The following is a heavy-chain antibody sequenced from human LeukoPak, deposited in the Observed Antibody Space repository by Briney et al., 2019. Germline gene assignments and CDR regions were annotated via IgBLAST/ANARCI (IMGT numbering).Heavy chain of an antibody. J-gene: IGHJ4*02. CDR2: VNHDGTT. Sequence: SETMSLTCTVSGGSVSSSSYYWGWIRQPPGKGLEWIGTVNHDGTTYHNPSLKSRVTISVDTSKNQFSLKLSSVTAADTAEYYCARVQDTTMGHFDYWGQGTLVTVSS. D-gene: IGHD1-1*01. CDR1: GGSVSSSSYY. V-gene: IGHV4-39*07. CDR3: ARVQDTTMGHFDY.